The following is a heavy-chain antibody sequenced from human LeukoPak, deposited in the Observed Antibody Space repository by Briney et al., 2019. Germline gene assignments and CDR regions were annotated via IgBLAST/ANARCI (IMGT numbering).Heavy chain of an antibody. D-gene: IGHD3-10*01. CDR2: IKQDGSEK. CDR3: ARVMTMVRPGGDY. J-gene: IGHJ4*02. CDR1: GFTFSSYW. V-gene: IGHV3-7*01. Sequence: GGSLRLSCAASGFTFSSYWMSWVRQAPGKGLEWVANIKQDGSEKYYVDSVKGRFTISRDNAKNSLYLQMNSLRAEDTAVYYCARVMTMVRPGGDYWGQGTPVTVSS.